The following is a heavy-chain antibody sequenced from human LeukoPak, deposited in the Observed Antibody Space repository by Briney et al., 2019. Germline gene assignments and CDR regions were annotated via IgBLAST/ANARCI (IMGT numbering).Heavy chain of an antibody. D-gene: IGHD6-19*01. J-gene: IGHJ3*02. CDR1: GFTFSSYT. CDR3: ARGPSSGAFDI. Sequence: GGSLRLSCAASGFTFSSYTLNWVRQAPGKGLEWISYISSRTGNIYYADSVKGRFTVSRDNAKNTMYLQMNSLRAEDTAVYYCARGPSSGAFDIWGQGTVVTVST. V-gene: IGHV3-48*04. CDR2: ISSRTGNI.